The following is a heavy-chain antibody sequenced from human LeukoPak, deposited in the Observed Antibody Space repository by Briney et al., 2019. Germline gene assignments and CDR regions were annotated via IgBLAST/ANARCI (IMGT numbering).Heavy chain of an antibody. Sequence: GGSLRLSCAASGFTFSSYGMHWVRQAPGKGLEWVAVIWYDGSNKYYADSVKGRFTISRDNSKNTLYLQMNSLRAEDTAVYYCARDPGYWAVAGSSDIDYWGQGTLVTVSS. CDR3: ARDPGYWAVAGSSDIDY. V-gene: IGHV3-33*01. CDR2: IWYDGSNK. CDR1: GFTFSSYG. D-gene: IGHD6-19*01. J-gene: IGHJ4*02.